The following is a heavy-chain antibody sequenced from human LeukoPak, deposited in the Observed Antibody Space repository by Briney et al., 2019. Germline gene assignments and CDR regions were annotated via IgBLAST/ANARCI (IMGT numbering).Heavy chain of an antibody. CDR3: ARDFPLDGHRDAFDI. Sequence: TSVKVSCKASGYTFTSYGISWVRQAPGQGLEWMGWISAYNGNTNYAQKLQGRVTMTTDTSTSTAYMELRSLRSDDTAVYYCARDFPLDGHRDAFDIWGQGTMVTVSS. V-gene: IGHV1-18*01. J-gene: IGHJ3*02. CDR1: GYTFTSYG. CDR2: ISAYNGNT. D-gene: IGHD3/OR15-3a*01.